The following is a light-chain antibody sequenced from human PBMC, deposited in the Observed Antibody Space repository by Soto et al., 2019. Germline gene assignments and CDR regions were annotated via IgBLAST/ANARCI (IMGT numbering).Light chain of an antibody. CDR3: CSYADGQTLA. CDR2: HVV. Sequence: QSALTQPRSVSGSPGQSVTISCTGTSSDVGGYNSVSWYQQRPGKAPKLMIYHVVQRPSGVPDRFSGSKSGTTASLIISGLQAEDEADYFCCSYADGQTLAFGGGTKLTVL. V-gene: IGLV2-11*01. CDR1: SSDVGGYNS. J-gene: IGLJ2*01.